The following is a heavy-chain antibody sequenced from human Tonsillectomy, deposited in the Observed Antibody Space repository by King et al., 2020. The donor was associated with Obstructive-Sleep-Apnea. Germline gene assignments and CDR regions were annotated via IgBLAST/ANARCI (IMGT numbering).Heavy chain of an antibody. V-gene: IGHV3-15*01. D-gene: IGHD4-17*01. Sequence: VQLVESGGGLVKPGGSLRLSCAASGFTFSNAWMSWVRQAPGKGLEWVGRIKSKTDGGTTDYAAPVKGRFTISRDDSKNTLYLQMNSQKTEDTAVYYCTTDAYGEASYYYYGMDVWGQGTTVTVSS. J-gene: IGHJ6*02. CDR1: GFTFSNAW. CDR3: TTDAYGEASYYYYGMDV. CDR2: IKSKTDGGTT.